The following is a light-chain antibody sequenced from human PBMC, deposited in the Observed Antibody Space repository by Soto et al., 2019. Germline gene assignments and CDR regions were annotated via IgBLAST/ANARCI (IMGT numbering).Light chain of an antibody. CDR3: LQDYNYPPT. CDR1: QDIGND. V-gene: IGKV1-6*01. CDR2: AAS. Sequence: ATQMPQSPSSLSASVGDRVTITCRASQDIGNDLGWYQQKPGKAPNLLIYAASSLQSGVRSRFSGSGSGTDFTLTISSLQPEDCATYYCLQDYNYPPTFGPGTRVEIK. J-gene: IGKJ1*01.